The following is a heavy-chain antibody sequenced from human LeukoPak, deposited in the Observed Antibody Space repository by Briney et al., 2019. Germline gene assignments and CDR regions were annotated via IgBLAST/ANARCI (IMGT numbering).Heavy chain of an antibody. CDR3: ARGAPDFWSVYYMDV. Sequence: GASVNVSCKASGYTFTSYDINWVRQATGQGLEWMGWMNPNSGNTGYAQKFQGRVTITRNTSISTAYMELSSLRSEDTAVYYCARGAPDFWSVYYMDVWGKGTTVTVSS. CDR1: GYTFTSYD. D-gene: IGHD3-3*01. CDR2: MNPNSGNT. J-gene: IGHJ6*03. V-gene: IGHV1-8*03.